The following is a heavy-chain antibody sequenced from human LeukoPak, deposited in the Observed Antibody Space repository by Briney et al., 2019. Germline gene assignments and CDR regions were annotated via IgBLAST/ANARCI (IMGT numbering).Heavy chain of an antibody. CDR2: ISGSGGST. J-gene: IGHJ3*02. CDR1: GFTFSSYA. D-gene: IGHD3-10*01. Sequence: GGSLRLSCAASGFTFSSYAMSWVRQAPGKGLEWVSAISGSGGSTYYADSVKGRFTISRDNSKNTLYLQMNSLRAEDTAEYYVANSYIGEVAFVIWGQGTRVTVSS. CDR3: ANSYIGEVAFVI. V-gene: IGHV3-23*01.